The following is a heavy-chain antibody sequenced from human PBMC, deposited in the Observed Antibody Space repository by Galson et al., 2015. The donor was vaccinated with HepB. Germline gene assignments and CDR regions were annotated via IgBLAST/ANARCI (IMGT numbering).Heavy chain of an antibody. D-gene: IGHD3-10*01. J-gene: IGHJ4*02. CDR3: ARAKEGRGYFDY. CDR1: SGPISSSDYY. Sequence: LSLSCTVSSGPISSSDYYWGWVRQPPGKGLEWIGNIYYGGITSYNPSLKSRVTISVDTSKKQFSLMLTSVTAADTAVYYCARAKEGRGYFDYLGQGTLVTVSS. V-gene: IGHV4-39*07. CDR2: IYYGGIT.